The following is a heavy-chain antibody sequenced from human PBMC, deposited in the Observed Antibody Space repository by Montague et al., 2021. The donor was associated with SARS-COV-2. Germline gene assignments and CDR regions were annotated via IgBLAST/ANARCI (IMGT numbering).Heavy chain of an antibody. CDR3: ARRGTGNYEILDY. Sequence: SETLSLTCTISGGSMRRYYWTWIRQLPGKELEWIGSIYDSGGARYNPSLKSRVSISVDASKNQFSLRVTSETAADTAVYFCARRGTGNYEILDYWGQGILVTVSS. CDR2: IYDSGGA. D-gene: IGHD3-3*01. J-gene: IGHJ4*02. V-gene: IGHV4-59*01. CDR1: GGSMRRYY.